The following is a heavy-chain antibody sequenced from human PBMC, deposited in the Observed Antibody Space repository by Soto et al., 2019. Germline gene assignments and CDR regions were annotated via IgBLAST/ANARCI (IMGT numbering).Heavy chain of an antibody. CDR2: ISWNSGSL. J-gene: IGHJ4*02. CDR1: GFTFDDYA. CDR3: AKEPDNWNIGH. V-gene: IGHV3-9*01. Sequence: GGSLRLSCAASGFTFDDYAMHWVRQAPGKGLEWVSGISWNSGSLDYADSVKGRFTVSRDNAKNSLYLQMNSLRAEDTALYYCAKEPDNWNIGHWGPGTLVTVSS. D-gene: IGHD1-1*01.